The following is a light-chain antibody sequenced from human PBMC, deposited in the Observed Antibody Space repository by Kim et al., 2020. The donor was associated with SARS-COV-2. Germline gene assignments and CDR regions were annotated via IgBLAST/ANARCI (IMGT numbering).Light chain of an antibody. Sequence: GQKVPISCSGSSSNIGNNYVSWYQQLPGTAPKLVIYDNNKRPSGIPDRFSGSKSGTSATLGITGLQTGDEADYYCETWDSSLSAGVFGGGTQLTVL. CDR1: SSNIGNNY. J-gene: IGLJ2*01. CDR3: ETWDSSLSAGV. CDR2: DNN. V-gene: IGLV1-51*01.